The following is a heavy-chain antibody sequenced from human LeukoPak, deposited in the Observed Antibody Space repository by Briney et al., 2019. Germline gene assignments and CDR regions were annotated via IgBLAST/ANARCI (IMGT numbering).Heavy chain of an antibody. Sequence: ASVKVSCKASGYTFTGYYMHWVRQAPGQGLEWMGWINPNSGGTNYAQKFQGRVTMTRDTSISTAYMELSRLRSDDTAVYYCASQSRIITIFGVVMTAHAFDTWGQGTMVTVSS. CDR2: INPNSGGT. J-gene: IGHJ3*02. CDR3: ASQSRIITIFGVVMTAHAFDT. CDR1: GYTFTGYY. V-gene: IGHV1-2*02. D-gene: IGHD3-3*01.